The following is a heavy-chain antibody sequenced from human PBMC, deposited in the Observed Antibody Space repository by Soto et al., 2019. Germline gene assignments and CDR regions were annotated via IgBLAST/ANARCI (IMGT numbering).Heavy chain of an antibody. CDR1: GGSISSGGYY. D-gene: IGHD2-21*02. CDR3: ARFCGGDCPPGMAV. V-gene: IGHV4-31*03. Sequence: PSETLSLTCTVSGGSISSGGYYWSWIRQHPGKGLEWIGYIYYSGSTYYNPSLKSRVTISVDTSKNQFSLRLSSVTAADTAVYYWARFCGGDCPPGMAVWGQGPTVTVP. J-gene: IGHJ6*02. CDR2: IYYSGST.